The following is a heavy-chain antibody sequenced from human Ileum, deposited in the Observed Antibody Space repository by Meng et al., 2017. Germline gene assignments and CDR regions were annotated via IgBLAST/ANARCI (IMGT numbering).Heavy chain of an antibody. J-gene: IGHJ3*01. V-gene: IGHV1-3*01. CDR1: GYTFSRYG. CDR2: INVANGYT. D-gene: IGHD3-22*01. Sequence: ASVKVSCKASGYTFSRYGLHWVRQAPGQSREWMGWINVANGYTKYSQKVQDRVTITRDTSASTAFLQLSSLRSEDTAVYYCARVPTFFYDTNGYYAFDVWGQGTMVTVSS. CDR3: ARVPTFFYDTNGYYAFDV.